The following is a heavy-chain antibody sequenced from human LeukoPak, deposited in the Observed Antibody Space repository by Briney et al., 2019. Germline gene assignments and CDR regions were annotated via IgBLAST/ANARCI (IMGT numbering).Heavy chain of an antibody. D-gene: IGHD6-13*01. Sequence: SETLSLTCTVSGGSISSYYWSWIRQPPGKGLEWIGYIYYSGTTNYNPSLKSRVTISVDSSKNQLSLKLSSVTAADTAVYYCARGVYIAAAQYGYWGQGTLVTVSS. CDR2: IYYSGTT. CDR1: GGSISSYY. CDR3: ARGVYIAAAQYGY. V-gene: IGHV4-59*01. J-gene: IGHJ4*02.